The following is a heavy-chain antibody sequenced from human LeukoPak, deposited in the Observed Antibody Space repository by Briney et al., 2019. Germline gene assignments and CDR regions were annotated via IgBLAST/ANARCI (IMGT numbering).Heavy chain of an antibody. CDR1: GDSISRSRHF. Sequence: PSETLSPTCNVSGDSISRSRHFWAWIRQSPGRGLEWIGYIYNSGSTYYNPSLKSRVTISVDTSKNQFSLRLSSVTAADTAVYYCARWGTYASTSNWFDPWDQGTLVTVSS. D-gene: IGHD2-2*01. CDR2: IYNSGST. J-gene: IGHJ5*02. V-gene: IGHV4-39*07. CDR3: ARWGTYASTSNWFDP.